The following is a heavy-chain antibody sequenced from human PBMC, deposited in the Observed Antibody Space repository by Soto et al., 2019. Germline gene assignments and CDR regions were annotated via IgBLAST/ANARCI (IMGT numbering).Heavy chain of an antibody. Sequence: EVPLVESGGGLIQPGGSLRLSCAASGFAVSSKYMTWVRQAPGKGLEWVSVIYGGGTTYYADSVKGRFTISRDTSKNPLYLQMTTRRAEDTAVYYCVQTTGWPGFDFWGREPWSPSPQ. CDR2: IYGGGTT. CDR3: VQTTGWPGFDF. V-gene: IGHV3-53*01. J-gene: IGHJ4*02. D-gene: IGHD6-19*01. CDR1: GFAVSSKY.